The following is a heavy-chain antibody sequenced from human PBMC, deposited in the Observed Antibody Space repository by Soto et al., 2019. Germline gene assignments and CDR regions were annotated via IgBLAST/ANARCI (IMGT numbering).Heavy chain of an antibody. CDR1: GGTFSSYA. D-gene: IGHD3-3*01. V-gene: IGHV1-69*06. J-gene: IGHJ5*02. CDR2: IIPIFGTA. Sequence: QVQLVQSGAEVKKPGSSVKVSCKASGGTFSSYAISWVRQAPGQGLEWMGGIIPIFGTANYAQKFQGRVTITADKSTGTAYMELSSLRSEDTAVYYCARNLGGDYEFWSGYDIWFDPWGQGSLVTVSS. CDR3: ARNLGGDYEFWSGYDIWFDP.